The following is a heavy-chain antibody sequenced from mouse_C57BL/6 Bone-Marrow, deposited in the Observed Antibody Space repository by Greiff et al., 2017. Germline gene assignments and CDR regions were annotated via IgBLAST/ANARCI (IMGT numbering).Heavy chain of an antibody. J-gene: IGHJ1*03. D-gene: IGHD1-1*01. Sequence: EVQGVESGGDLVKPGGSLKLSCAASGFTFSSYGMSWVRQTPDKRLEWVATISSGGSYTYYPDSVKGRFTISRDNAKNTLYLQMSSLKSEDTAMYYCAIIYSWYFDVWGTGTTVTVSS. CDR3: AIIYSWYFDV. V-gene: IGHV5-6*01. CDR2: ISSGGSYT. CDR1: GFTFSSYG.